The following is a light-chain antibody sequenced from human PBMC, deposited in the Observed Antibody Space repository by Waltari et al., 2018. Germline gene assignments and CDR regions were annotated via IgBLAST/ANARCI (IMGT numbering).Light chain of an antibody. CDR1: SSDDGGYHY. V-gene: IGLV2-23*02. CDR2: DVS. CDR3: CSYAGSSTWV. J-gene: IGLJ3*02. Sequence: QSALTQPASVSGCPGPSITISCTGTSSDDGGYHYVSWYQQHPGKAPQLMIYDVSNRPSGVSNRFSGSKSGNTASLTISGLQAEDEADYYCCSYAGSSTWVFGGGTKLTVL.